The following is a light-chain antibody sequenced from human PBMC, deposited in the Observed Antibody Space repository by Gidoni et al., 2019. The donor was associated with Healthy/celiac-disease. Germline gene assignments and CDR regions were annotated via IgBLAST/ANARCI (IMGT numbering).Light chain of an antibody. CDR1: ALPKQY. Sequence: SYELTQPPSVSVPPGQTARITCSGDALPKQYAYWYQQKLGQAPVLVIYKDSERPSGIPERFSGSSSGTTVTLTISGVQAEDEADYYCQSADSSGTYVVFGGGTKLTVL. J-gene: IGLJ2*01. CDR3: QSADSSGTYVV. V-gene: IGLV3-25*03. CDR2: KDS.